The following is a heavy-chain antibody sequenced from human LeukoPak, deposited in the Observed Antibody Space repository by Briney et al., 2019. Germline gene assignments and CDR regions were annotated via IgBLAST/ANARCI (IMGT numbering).Heavy chain of an antibody. V-gene: IGHV3-23*01. CDR3: ANDGMVRAVIRRYNWFDP. CDR2: ISGSGGST. J-gene: IGHJ5*02. Sequence: GGSLRLSCAASGFTFSSYAMSWVRQAPGKGLEWVSDISGSGGSTYYADSVKGRFTISRDNSKNTLYLQMNSLRAEDTAVYYCANDGMVRAVIRRYNWFDPWGQGTLVTDSS. D-gene: IGHD3-10*01. CDR1: GFTFSSYA.